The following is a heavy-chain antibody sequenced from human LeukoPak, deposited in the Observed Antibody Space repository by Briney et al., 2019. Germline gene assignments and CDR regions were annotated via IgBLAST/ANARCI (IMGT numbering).Heavy chain of an antibody. J-gene: IGHJ4*02. Sequence: PGGSLKLSCAASGFTFSGSAMHWVRQASGKGLEWVGRIRSKANSYATAYAASVKGRFTISRDDSKNTAYLQRNSVRAEDTAVYYCARDKFYGAESFYPSYFDYWGQGTLVTVSS. CDR2: IRSKANSYAT. V-gene: IGHV3-73*01. CDR1: GFTFSGSA. D-gene: IGHD3-10*01. CDR3: ARDKFYGAESFYPSYFDY.